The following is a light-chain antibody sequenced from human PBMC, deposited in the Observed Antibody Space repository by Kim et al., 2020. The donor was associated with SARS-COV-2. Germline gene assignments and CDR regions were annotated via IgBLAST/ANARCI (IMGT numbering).Light chain of an antibody. CDR1: QSLRNND. CDR3: QQYDTTPWT. CDR2: GAS. J-gene: IGKJ1*01. Sequence: SREESATLSCRASQSLRNNDLAGYQQGPGQAHRLLIFGASARATGIPDRFSGGGSGTDFTLIISRLEPEDFAVYYCQQYDTTPWTFGQGTKVDIK. V-gene: IGKV3-20*01.